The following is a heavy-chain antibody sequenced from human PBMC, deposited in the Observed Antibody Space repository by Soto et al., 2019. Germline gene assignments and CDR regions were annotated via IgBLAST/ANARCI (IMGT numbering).Heavy chain of an antibody. CDR1: GGSISRGGYF. J-gene: IGHJ4*02. Sequence: PSETLSLTCAVSGGSISRGGYFLSWIRQPPGKGLEWIGYIYHSGSTYYNPSLKSRVAISVDRSKNQFSLKLSSVTAADTAVYYCARGPAFGRWGQGTLVTVSS. D-gene: IGHD3-10*01. V-gene: IGHV4-30-2*01. CDR3: ARGPAFGR. CDR2: IYHSGST.